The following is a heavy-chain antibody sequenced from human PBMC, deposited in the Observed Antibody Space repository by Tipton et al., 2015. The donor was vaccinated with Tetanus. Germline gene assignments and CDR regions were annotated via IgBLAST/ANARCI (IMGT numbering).Heavy chain of an antibody. CDR2: ISYDGTQK. CDR3: AKVLGAYDTSGLVDY. V-gene: IGHV3-30*18. J-gene: IGHJ4*02. D-gene: IGHD3-22*01. CDR1: GSSFSRYG. Sequence: SLRLSCAASGSSFSRYGIHWVRQAPDKGLEWVAVISYDGTQKNYADSVKGRFTISKDNSKTTVYLQMNNLRVDDTAVYYCAKVLGAYDTSGLVDYWGQGTLVSVSS.